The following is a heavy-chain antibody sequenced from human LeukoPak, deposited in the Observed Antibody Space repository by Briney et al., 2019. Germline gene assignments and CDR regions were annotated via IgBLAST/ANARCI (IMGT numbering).Heavy chain of an antibody. J-gene: IGHJ4*02. CDR3: ARVIVGPTTTVDYLDY. CDR1: GLTVSDNY. CDR2: IYRGGDT. Sequence: GGSLRLSCAASGLTVSDNYMTWVRQGPEKGLEWVSVIYRGGDTYYGESVKGRFTISRDGSKNTLYLQMNSLRAEDTAVYYCARVIVGPTTTVDYLDYWGQGTLVTVPS. V-gene: IGHV3-66*01. D-gene: IGHD1-26*01.